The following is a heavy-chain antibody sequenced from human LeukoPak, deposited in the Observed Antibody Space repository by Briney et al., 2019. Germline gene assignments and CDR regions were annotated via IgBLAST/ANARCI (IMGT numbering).Heavy chain of an antibody. V-gene: IGHV4-39*07. J-gene: IGHJ4*02. CDR3: ARAKAYYYGSGSPDY. CDR2: IYYSGST. Sequence: SETLSLTCTVSGGSISSSSYYWGWIRQPPGKGLEWIGSIYYSGSTYYNPSLKSRVTISVDTSKNQFSLKLSSVTAADTAVYYCARAKAYYYGSGSPDYWGQGTLVTVSS. D-gene: IGHD3-10*01. CDR1: GGSISSSSYY.